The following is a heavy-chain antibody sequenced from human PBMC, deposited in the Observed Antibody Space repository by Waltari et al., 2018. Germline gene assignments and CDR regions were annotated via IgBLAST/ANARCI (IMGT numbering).Heavy chain of an antibody. CDR1: GDSVSSNNPA. Sequence: QVQLQQSGPRLVKPSQTLSLTCAISGDSVSSNNPAWNWIRQSPSRGLEWLGRTYYRCQWYYDYAVSVKSRITSKPDTSRNQFSLQLNSVGPEDTAVYYCARELENIFDYWGRGTLVSVSS. V-gene: IGHV6-1*02. J-gene: IGHJ4*02. CDR3: ARELENIFDY. CDR2: TYYRCQWYY.